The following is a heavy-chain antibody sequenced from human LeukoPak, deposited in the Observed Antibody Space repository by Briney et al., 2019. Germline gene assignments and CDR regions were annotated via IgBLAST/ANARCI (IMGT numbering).Heavy chain of an antibody. V-gene: IGHV3-74*01. CDR1: EFTFSSYW. CDR3: ARVEVGQWLGGDL. D-gene: IGHD6-19*01. Sequence: GGSLRLSCEASEFTFSSYWMHWVRQAPGKGLVGVSRINTDGSRTSYADSVKGRFTISRDNAKNTLYLQMNSLRAEDTAVYYCARVEVGQWLGGDLWGQGTMVTVSS. J-gene: IGHJ3*01. CDR2: INTDGSRT.